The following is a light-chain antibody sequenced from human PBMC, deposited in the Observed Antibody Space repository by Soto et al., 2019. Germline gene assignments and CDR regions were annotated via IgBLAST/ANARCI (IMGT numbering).Light chain of an antibody. CDR3: QQRSNWPPLLT. CDR2: DAS. J-gene: IGKJ4*01. Sequence: ETVLTQSPATLSLSPGERATLSCRASQSVGSYLAWYQQKPGQAPRLLIYDASTRATGIPARFSGSGSGTNFTLTISSLETEDFAVYYCQQRSNWPPLLTFG. CDR1: QSVGSY. V-gene: IGKV3-11*01.